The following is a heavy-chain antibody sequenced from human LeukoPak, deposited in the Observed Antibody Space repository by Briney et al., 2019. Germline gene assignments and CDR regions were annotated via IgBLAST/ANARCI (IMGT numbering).Heavy chain of an antibody. CDR3: AKDVARLERTLAFFDY. V-gene: IGHV3-23*01. CDR1: GFTFRSSA. J-gene: IGHJ4*02. CDR2: ISGSGGST. Sequence: GGSLRLSCAASGFTFRSSAMSWVRQAPGKGLEWVSAISGSGGSTYYADSVKGRFTISRDNSKNTLYLQMNSLRAEDTAVYYCAKDVARLERTLAFFDYWGQGTLVTVSS. D-gene: IGHD3-3*02.